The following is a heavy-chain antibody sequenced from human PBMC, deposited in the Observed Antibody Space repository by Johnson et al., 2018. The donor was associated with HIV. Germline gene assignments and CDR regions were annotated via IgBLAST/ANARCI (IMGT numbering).Heavy chain of an antibody. CDR2: LSYDGSNK. D-gene: IGHD1-14*01. CDR3: AVLPTYRNDAFDI. Sequence: QVQLVESGGGVVQPGRSLRLSCAASGFTFSSYAMHWVRQAPGKGLEWVAVLSYDGSNKYYADSVKGRFTISRDNSKNTLYLQMNSLRAEDTAVYYCAVLPTYRNDAFDIWGQGTMVTVSS. J-gene: IGHJ3*02. CDR1: GFTFSSYA. V-gene: IGHV3-30*04.